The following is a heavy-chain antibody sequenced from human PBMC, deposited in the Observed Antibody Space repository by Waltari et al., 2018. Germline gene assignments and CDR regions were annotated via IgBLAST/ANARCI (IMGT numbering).Heavy chain of an antibody. CDR2: IRYDGSNE. D-gene: IGHD2-8*01. Sequence: QVQLVESGGGVVQPGGSLRLSCAASGFTFSNYAMPWVRQAPGKGLEWVAFIRYDGSNEYYADSVKGRFTISRDNSKNTLYLQMNSLRAEDTAVYYCAKYAGGVWYYYYYMDVWGKGTTITVSS. J-gene: IGHJ6*03. V-gene: IGHV3-30*02. CDR3: AKYAGGVWYYYYYMDV. CDR1: GFTFSNYA.